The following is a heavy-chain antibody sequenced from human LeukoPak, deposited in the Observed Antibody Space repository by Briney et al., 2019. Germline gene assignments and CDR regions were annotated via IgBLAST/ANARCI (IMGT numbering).Heavy chain of an antibody. CDR1: GGTFSSYA. CDR3: ARSGRTVEMAYYFDY. V-gene: IGHV1-69*13. J-gene: IGHJ4*02. CDR2: IIPIFGTA. Sequence: SVKVSCKASGGTFSSYAISWVRQAPGQGLEWMGGIIPIFGTASYAQKFQGRVTITADESTSTAYMELSSLRSEDTAVYYCARSGRTVEMAYYFDYWGQGTLVTVSS. D-gene: IGHD5-24*01.